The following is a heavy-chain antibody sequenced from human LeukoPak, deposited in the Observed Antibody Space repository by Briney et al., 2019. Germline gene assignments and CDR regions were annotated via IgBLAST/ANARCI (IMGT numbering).Heavy chain of an antibody. V-gene: IGHV3-21*01. CDR3: ASTYDYVWGSFRTGYFDY. CDR2: ITSRSSDI. Sequence: KAGGSLRLSCAASGFTFSNAWMNWVRQAPGKGLERVSYITSRSSDIYYADSVKGRFTISRDNAKTSLYLQMNSLRAEDTAVYYCASTYDYVWGSFRTGYFDYWGQGTLVTVSS. J-gene: IGHJ4*02. D-gene: IGHD3-16*02. CDR1: GFTFSNAW.